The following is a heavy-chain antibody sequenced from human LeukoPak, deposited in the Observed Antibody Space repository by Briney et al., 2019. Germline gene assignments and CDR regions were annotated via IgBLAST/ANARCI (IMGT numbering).Heavy chain of an antibody. D-gene: IGHD3-10*01. CDR1: GFTFSDYY. CDR3: AREGHTYGSDY. Sequence: GGSLRLSCTASGFTFSDYYMSWIRQAPGKGLEWVSYVSKSGSTIYYADSVKGRFTISRDNGKNSLYLQMNSLRAEGTAMYYCAREGHTYGSDYWGQGTLVTVSS. CDR2: VSKSGSTI. V-gene: IGHV3-11*01. J-gene: IGHJ4*02.